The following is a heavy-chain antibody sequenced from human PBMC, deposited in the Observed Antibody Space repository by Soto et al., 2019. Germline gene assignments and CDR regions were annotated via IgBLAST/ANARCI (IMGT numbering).Heavy chain of an antibody. J-gene: IGHJ4*02. CDR2: INPNSGGT. CDR3: ARALVVPAAMGLDY. D-gene: IGHD2-2*01. CDR1: GYTFTGYY. V-gene: IGHV1-2*02. Sequence: ASVKVSCKASGYTFTGYYMHWVRQAPGQGLEWMGWINPNSGGTNYAQKFQGRVTMTRDTSISTAYMELSRLRSDDTAVYYCARALVVPAAMGLDYWAQGTLVTVSS.